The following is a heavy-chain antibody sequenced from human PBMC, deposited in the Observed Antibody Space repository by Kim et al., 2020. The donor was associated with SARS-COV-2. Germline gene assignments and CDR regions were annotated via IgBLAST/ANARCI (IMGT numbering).Heavy chain of an antibody. J-gene: IGHJ4*02. D-gene: IGHD3-16*01. Sequence: SETLSLTCTVSGGSINGYFWAWVRQAPVEGLQWIGYIHDSGSTNYNPSLGSRGAISVGTYRNQLSLKLTSVTVADTAVYYCVRSAGCLIQGGFDYWGQG. CDR2: IHDSGST. CDR3: VRSAGCLIQGGFDY. V-gene: IGHV4-59*01. CDR1: GGSINGYF.